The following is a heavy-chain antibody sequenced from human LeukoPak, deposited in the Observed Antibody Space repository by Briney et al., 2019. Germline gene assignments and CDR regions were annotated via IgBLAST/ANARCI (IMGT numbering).Heavy chain of an antibody. V-gene: IGHV3-21*01. CDR1: GFTFSSYS. Sequence: PGGSLRLSCAASGFTFSSYSMNWVRQAPGKGLEWVSSIGSSSSYIYYADSVKGRFTISRDNAKNSLYLQMNSLRAEDTAVYYCARASLNYGDYGYWGQGTLVTVSS. J-gene: IGHJ4*02. D-gene: IGHD4-17*01. CDR3: ARASLNYGDYGY. CDR2: IGSSSSYI.